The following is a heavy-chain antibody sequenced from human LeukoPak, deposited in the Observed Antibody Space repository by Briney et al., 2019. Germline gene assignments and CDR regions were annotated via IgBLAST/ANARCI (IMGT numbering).Heavy chain of an antibody. J-gene: IGHJ3*02. D-gene: IGHD1-26*01. CDR1: GITFSRYA. CDR3: ARALPSPLYSGSYADAFDI. CDR2: ISYDGSTK. Sequence: GGSLRLSCAASGITFSRYAVHWVRQAPGKGLEWVAVISYDGSTKSYADSLKGRFTISRDNSKNTLYLQMNSLTAEDTAVYYCARALPSPLYSGSYADAFDIWGQGTMVTVSS. V-gene: IGHV3-30-3*01.